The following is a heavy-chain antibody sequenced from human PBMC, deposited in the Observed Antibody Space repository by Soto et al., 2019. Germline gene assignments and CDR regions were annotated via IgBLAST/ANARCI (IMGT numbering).Heavy chain of an antibody. J-gene: IGHJ4*02. CDR3: ARDNSSGWYSYFDY. V-gene: IGHV4-59*01. Sequence: SETLSLTCTVSGGSISSYYLSWIRQPPGKGLEWIGYIYYSGSTNYNPSLKSRVTISVDTSKNQFSLKLSSVTAADTAVYYCARDNSSGWYSYFDYWGQGTLVTVSS. D-gene: IGHD6-19*01. CDR1: GGSISSYY. CDR2: IYYSGST.